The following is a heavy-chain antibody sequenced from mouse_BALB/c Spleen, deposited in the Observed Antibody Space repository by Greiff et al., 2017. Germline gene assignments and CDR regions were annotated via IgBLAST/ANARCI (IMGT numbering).Heavy chain of an antibody. CDR2: IWAGGST. CDR1: GFSLTSYG. J-gene: IGHJ4*01. D-gene: IGHD1-2*01. Sequence: VMLVESGPGLVAPSQSLSITCTVSGFSLTSYGVHWVRQPPGKGLEWLGVIWAGGSTNYNSALMSRLSISKDNSKSQVFLKMNSLQTDDTAMYYCAREGLRLRDYAMDYWGQGTSVTVSS. CDR3: AREGLRLRDYAMDY. V-gene: IGHV2-9*02.